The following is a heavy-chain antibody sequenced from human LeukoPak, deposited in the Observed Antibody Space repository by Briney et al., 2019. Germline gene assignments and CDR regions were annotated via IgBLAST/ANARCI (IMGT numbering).Heavy chain of an antibody. J-gene: IGHJ4*02. V-gene: IGHV3-21*01. CDR3: ARGNDYYDSSGYYY. Sequence: GGTLRLSCAASGFTFSIYGMGWVRQAPGKGLEWVSFISSSSSYIYYADSVKGRFTISRDNARNSLYLQMNSLRAEDTAVYYCARGNDYYDSSGYYYWGQGTLVTVSS. CDR2: ISSSSSYI. D-gene: IGHD3-22*01. CDR1: GFTFSIYG.